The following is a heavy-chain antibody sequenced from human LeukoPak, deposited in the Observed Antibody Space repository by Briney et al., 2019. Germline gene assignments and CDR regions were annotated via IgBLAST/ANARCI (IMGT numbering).Heavy chain of an antibody. J-gene: IGHJ5*02. CDR1: GFTFSSYT. Sequence: PGGSLRLSCAASGFTFSSYTMNWVRQAPGKGLEWVSSISSSSTYIYYADSVKGRFTISRDNAKNSLYLQMNSLRAGDTAVYYCVRIPNSANFPNWFDPWGQGTLVTVSS. CDR3: VRIPNSANFPNWFDP. V-gene: IGHV3-21*01. D-gene: IGHD2/OR15-2a*01. CDR2: ISSSSTYI.